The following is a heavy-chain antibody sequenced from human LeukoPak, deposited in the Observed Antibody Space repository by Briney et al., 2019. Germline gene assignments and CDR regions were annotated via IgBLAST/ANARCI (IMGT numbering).Heavy chain of an antibody. CDR2: ISSSSSYI. CDR3: ARNRHYDISTGIDY. V-gene: IGHV3-21*01. D-gene: IGHD3-9*01. Sequence: GGSLRLSCAASGFTFSSYSMNWVRQAPGKGLEWVSSISSSSSYIYYADSVKGRFTISRDNAKNSPYLQMNSLRAEDTAVYYCARNRHYDISTGIDYWGQGTLVTVSS. CDR1: GFTFSSYS. J-gene: IGHJ4*02.